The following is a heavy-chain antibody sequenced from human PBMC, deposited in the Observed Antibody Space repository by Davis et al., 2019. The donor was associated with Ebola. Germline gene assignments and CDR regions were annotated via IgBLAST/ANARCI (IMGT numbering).Heavy chain of an antibody. CDR1: GGSISSTNYY. CDR3: ARDSSSWYESAYYYGMDV. D-gene: IGHD6-13*01. V-gene: IGHV4-39*07. J-gene: IGHJ6*04. Sequence: SETLSLTCSVSGGSISSTNYYWGWIRQPPGKGLEWIGSISYSGSTYYNPSLKSRLTISVDTSKNQFSLKLSSVTAADTAVYYCARDSSSWYESAYYYGMDVWGKGTTVTVSS. CDR2: ISYSGST.